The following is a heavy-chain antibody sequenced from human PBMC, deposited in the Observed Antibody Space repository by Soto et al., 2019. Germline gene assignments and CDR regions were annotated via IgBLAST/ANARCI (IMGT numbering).Heavy chain of an antibody. CDR3: AGGGVRGVITRTRDYYGMDV. CDR1: GYSCANYW. D-gene: IGHD3-10*01. Sequence: GESRKVSCKCSGYSCANYWIGWLRQMPGKGLEWMGIIYPGDSDTRYSPSFQGQVTISADKSISTAYLQWSSLKASDTAMYYCAGGGVRGVITRTRDYYGMDVWGQGTTVTVSS. J-gene: IGHJ6*02. V-gene: IGHV5-51*01. CDR2: IYPGDSDT.